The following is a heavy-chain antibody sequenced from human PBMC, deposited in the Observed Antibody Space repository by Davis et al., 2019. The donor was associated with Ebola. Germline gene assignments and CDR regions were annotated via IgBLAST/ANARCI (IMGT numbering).Heavy chain of an antibody. Sequence: GSLRLSCTVSGGSISSHYWSWIRQSPGKGLEWIGYIYDSGFTNYNPSLKNRVTLSLDTSKSQFSLKLNSVTAADSAVYYCARGGKTSGWYYYFDYWGQGSLVTVSS. J-gene: IGHJ4*02. CDR2: IYDSGFT. CDR1: GGSISSHY. CDR3: ARGGKTSGWYYYFDY. D-gene: IGHD6-19*01. V-gene: IGHV4-59*11.